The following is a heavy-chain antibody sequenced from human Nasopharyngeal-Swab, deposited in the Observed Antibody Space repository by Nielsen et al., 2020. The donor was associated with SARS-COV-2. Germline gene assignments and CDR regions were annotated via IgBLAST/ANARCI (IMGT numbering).Heavy chain of an antibody. CDR1: GFILTSYT. V-gene: IGHV3-30*04. J-gene: IGHJ4*02. CDR3: AREADSHDF. CDR2: VLYDGTTR. Sequence: GESLKISCAASGFILTSYTMHWVRQAPGKGLEWVAVVLYDGTTRYYADSVKGRFTISRDTSENTLYLQMNSLRPDDTAVYYCAREADSHDFWGQGALVTVSS.